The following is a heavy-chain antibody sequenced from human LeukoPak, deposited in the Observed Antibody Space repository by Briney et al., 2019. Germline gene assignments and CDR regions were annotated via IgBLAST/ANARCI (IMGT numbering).Heavy chain of an antibody. CDR3: ARGPPREKYYYMDV. CDR2: IGTASDT. CDR1: GFTFSSFD. V-gene: IGHV3-13*01. J-gene: IGHJ6*03. Sequence: GGSLRLSFAASGFTFSSFDMHWVRQPTGQGLEWVSTIGTASDTYYPGSVEGRFTLSRDNAKNSLYLQMNSLTAGDTAVYYCARGPPREKYYYMDVWGKGTTVTVSS.